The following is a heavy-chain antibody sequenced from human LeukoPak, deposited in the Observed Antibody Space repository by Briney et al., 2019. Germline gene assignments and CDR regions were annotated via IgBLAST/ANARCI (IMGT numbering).Heavy chain of an antibody. D-gene: IGHD6-19*01. CDR3: AKRDGGWSAEYIQD. V-gene: IGHV3-23*01. CDR2: ISGSGAGK. CDR1: GFTFSSYE. J-gene: IGHJ1*01. Sequence: GGSLRLSCAASGFTFSSYEMNWVRQAPGKGLEWVSGISGSGAGKDYADFVKGRFTISRDNSKNTLYLQMNSLRTEDTAVYYCAKRDGGWSAEYIQDWGQGTLVTVSS.